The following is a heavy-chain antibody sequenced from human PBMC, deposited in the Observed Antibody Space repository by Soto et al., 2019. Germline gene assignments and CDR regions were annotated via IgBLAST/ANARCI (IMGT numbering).Heavy chain of an antibody. CDR3: ARDHRFGDNWAFDY. CDR1: GGSISSGHYY. J-gene: IGHJ4*02. Sequence: PSETLSLTCTVSGGSISSGHYYWSWIRQPPGKGLEWIAYIYYSGSTYYNPSLKSRVTISMDKSKNQFSLNLYSVTAADTAVYYCARDHRFGDNWAFDYWGQGALVTVSS. D-gene: IGHD3-16*02. CDR2: IYYSGST. V-gene: IGHV4-30-4*01.